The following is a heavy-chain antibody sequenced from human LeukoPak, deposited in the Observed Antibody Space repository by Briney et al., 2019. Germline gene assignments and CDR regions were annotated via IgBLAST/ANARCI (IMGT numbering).Heavy chain of an antibody. Sequence: SETLSLTCTVSGGSISSYYWSWIRQPAGKGLEWIGRIYTSGSTNYNPSLKSRVTMSVDTSKNQFSLKLSSVTAADTAVYYCARTPMVRGVTRGRYYFDYWGQGTLVTVSS. CDR1: GGSISSYY. D-gene: IGHD3-10*01. V-gene: IGHV4-4*07. CDR3: ARTPMVRGVTRGRYYFDY. J-gene: IGHJ4*02. CDR2: IYTSGST.